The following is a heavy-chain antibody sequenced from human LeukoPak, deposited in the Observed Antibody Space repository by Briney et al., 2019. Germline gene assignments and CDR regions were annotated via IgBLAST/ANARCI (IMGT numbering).Heavy chain of an antibody. Sequence: SETLSLTCTVSGYSINSGYYWGWIRQPPGKGLEWIGSIYHSGSTYYNPSLKSRVTISVDTSKNQFSLKLSSVTAADTAVYYCARAPSTIFGVVIMGWFDPWGQGTLVTVSS. V-gene: IGHV4-38-2*02. CDR1: GYSINSGYY. D-gene: IGHD3-3*01. J-gene: IGHJ5*02. CDR3: ARAPSTIFGVVIMGWFDP. CDR2: IYHSGST.